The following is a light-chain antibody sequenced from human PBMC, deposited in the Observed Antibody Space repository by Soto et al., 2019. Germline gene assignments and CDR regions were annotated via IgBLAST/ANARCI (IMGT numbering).Light chain of an antibody. V-gene: IGKV3-20*01. J-gene: IGKJ2*01. Sequence: VLTQSPGTLSLSPGERATLSCRASQSVSSNYLAWYQQKPGRAPRLLIYGASSRATGIPDRFSGSAAGTDFTLTISRLEPEEFAVYYCQQFGSSPRYTFGQGTKLEIK. CDR2: GAS. CDR3: QQFGSSPRYT. CDR1: QSVSSNY.